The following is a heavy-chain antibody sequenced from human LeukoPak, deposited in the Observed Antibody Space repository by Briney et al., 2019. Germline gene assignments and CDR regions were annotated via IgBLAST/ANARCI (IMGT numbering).Heavy chain of an antibody. D-gene: IGHD6-6*01. J-gene: IGHJ4*02. CDR3: ARSIAARYFDY. CDR1: GFTLSSNF. V-gene: IGHV3-66*01. Sequence: GGSLRLSCAASGFTLSSNFMSWVRQAPGKGLEWVSVIYSGGRTYYADSVKGRFTISRDNSKNTLDLQMNSLRAEDTAVYYCARSIAARYFDYWGQGTLVTVSS. CDR2: IYSGGRT.